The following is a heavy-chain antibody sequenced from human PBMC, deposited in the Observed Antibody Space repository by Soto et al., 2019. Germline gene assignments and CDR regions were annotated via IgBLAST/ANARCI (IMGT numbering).Heavy chain of an antibody. D-gene: IGHD6-19*01. V-gene: IGHV4-34*01. CDR2: INHSGST. CDR1: GGSFSGYY. Sequence: SETLSLTRAVYGGSFSGYYWSWIRQPPGKGLEWIGEINHSGSTNYNPSLKSRVTISVDTSKNQFSLKLSSVTAADTAVYYCARGVRIAVAGFFDYWGQGTLVTVSS. J-gene: IGHJ4*02. CDR3: ARGVRIAVAGFFDY.